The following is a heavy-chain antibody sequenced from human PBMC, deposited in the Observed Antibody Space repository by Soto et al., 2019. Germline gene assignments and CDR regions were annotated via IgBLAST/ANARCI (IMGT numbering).Heavy chain of an antibody. CDR1: CGSISSYY. CDR3: ASSSNWGSVWFLP. V-gene: IGHV4-59*01. D-gene: IGHD7-27*01. J-gene: IGHJ5*02. CDR2: IYYSGST. Sequence: SETLSLTCTVSCGSISSYYWSWIRQPPGKGLEWIGYIYYSGSTNYNPSLNSRVTISVDTSKNQVSLKLSSVTAADTAVYYFASSSNWGSVWFLPCGQGTLFSVFS.